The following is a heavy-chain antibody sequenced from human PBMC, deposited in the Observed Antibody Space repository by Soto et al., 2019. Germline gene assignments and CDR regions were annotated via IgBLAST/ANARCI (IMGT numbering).Heavy chain of an antibody. CDR2: MNGGGGST. V-gene: IGHV3-23*01. Sequence: EVGLLESGGGLVQPGGSLRLSCAASGFTFGSYAMSWVRQAPGKGLEWVSSMNGGGGSTYYAESVQGRFTISRDSSRTIVYLQMNSLRPDDTAVYYCATWHLREHAYDIWGQGTAVTVSS. D-gene: IGHD4-17*01. CDR1: GFTFGSYA. CDR3: ATWHLREHAYDI. J-gene: IGHJ3*02.